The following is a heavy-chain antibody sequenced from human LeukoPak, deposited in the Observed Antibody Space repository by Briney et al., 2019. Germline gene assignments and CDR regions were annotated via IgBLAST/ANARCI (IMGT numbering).Heavy chain of an antibody. J-gene: IGHJ3*02. D-gene: IGHD1-26*01. CDR2: INPNDDGS. Sequence: ASVKVSCKASGFTITGYYMHWVRRAPGQGLEWMGWINPNDDGSVYAQKFQGRVTMTRDTSINTVYMELYRLKSDDTAVYYCARKRGVGVDTNAFDMWGQGTMVTVSS. V-gene: IGHV1-2*02. CDR1: GFTITGYY. CDR3: ARKRGVGVDTNAFDM.